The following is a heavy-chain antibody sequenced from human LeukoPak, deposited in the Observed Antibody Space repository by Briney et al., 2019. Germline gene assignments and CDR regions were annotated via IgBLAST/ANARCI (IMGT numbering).Heavy chain of an antibody. CDR1: GASVSSSH. D-gene: IGHD2/OR15-2a*01. Sequence: SETLSLTCTVSGASVSSSHWNWIRHSPGKGLEWIANVDYNGRTKYNPSPRGRGTMSLDTSKNKFSLKLESVTAADTARYYCARGFYEPFDGWGQGILVTVS. CDR3: ARGFYEPFDG. J-gene: IGHJ5*02. CDR2: VDYNGRT. V-gene: IGHV4-59*02.